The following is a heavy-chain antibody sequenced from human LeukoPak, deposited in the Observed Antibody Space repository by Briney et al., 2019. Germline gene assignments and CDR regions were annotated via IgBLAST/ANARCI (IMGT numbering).Heavy chain of an antibody. D-gene: IGHD7-27*01. CDR1: GYTFAGYY. Sequence: ASVKVSCKASGYTFAGYYMHWVRQAPGQGLEWMGWINPNSGGTNYAQKFQGRVTMTRDTSISTAYMELSRLRSDDTAVYYCARGPHWDPHFDYWGQGTLVTVSS. CDR2: INPNSGGT. J-gene: IGHJ4*02. V-gene: IGHV1-2*02. CDR3: ARGPHWDPHFDY.